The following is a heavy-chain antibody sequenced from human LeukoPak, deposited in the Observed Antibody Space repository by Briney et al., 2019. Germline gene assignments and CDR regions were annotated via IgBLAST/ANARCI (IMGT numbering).Heavy chain of an antibody. CDR2: INPNRGAT. CDR3: VXXXXXXXXXXXXXDP. Sequence: XTFTXYYIHWVRQAPGQGLEXMGWINPNRGATSXSQKFQGRGTMTRDTAISTAYMELSRLVSDGTAVYYCVXXXXXXXXXXXXXDPWGQXTXVTVSS. CDR1: XTFTXYY. J-gene: IGHJ5*02. V-gene: IGHV1-2*02.